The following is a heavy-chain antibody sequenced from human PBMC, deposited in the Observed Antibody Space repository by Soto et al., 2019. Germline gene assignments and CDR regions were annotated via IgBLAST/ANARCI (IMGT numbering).Heavy chain of an antibody. CDR3: ARHNIGSGWYGGASTGPLKVYYYGMDV. CDR1: GYSFTSYW. V-gene: IGHV5-51*01. CDR2: IYPGDSDT. Sequence: GESLKISCKGSGYSFTSYWIGWVRQMPGKGLEWMGIIYPGDSDTRYSPSFQGQVTISADKSISTAYLQWSSLKASDTAMYYCARHNIGSGWYGGASTGPLKVYYYGMDVWGRGTTVTVSS. D-gene: IGHD6-19*01. J-gene: IGHJ6*02.